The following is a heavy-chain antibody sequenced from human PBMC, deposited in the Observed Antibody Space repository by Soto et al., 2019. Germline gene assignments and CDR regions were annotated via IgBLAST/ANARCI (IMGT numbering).Heavy chain of an antibody. D-gene: IGHD3-22*01. CDR1: GYTFTSYG. V-gene: IGHV1-18*01. J-gene: IGHJ3*02. Sequence: ASVKVSCKASGYTFTSYGISWVRQAPGQGLEWMGWISAYNGNTNYAQKLQGRVTMTTDTSTSTAYMELRSLRSDDTAVYYCARERLGGYYRDAFDIWGQGTMVTVSS. CDR3: ARERLGGYYRDAFDI. CDR2: ISAYNGNT.